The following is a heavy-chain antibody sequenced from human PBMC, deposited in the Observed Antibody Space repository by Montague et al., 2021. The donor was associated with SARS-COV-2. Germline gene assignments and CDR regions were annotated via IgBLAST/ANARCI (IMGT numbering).Heavy chain of an antibody. CDR1: GGSVSSGGYY. J-gene: IGHJ4*02. V-gene: IGHV4-61*08. D-gene: IGHD6-13*01. CDR3: ARVSLAAAATRSDY. Sequence: SETLSLSCTVSGGSVSSGGYYWSWIRQPQGKGLEWIGYIYYSGSTKYNPSLKSRDTISLDTSKNQSSLKLTSVTAADTAVYYCARVSLAAAATRSDYWGQGTLVTVSS. CDR2: IYYSGST.